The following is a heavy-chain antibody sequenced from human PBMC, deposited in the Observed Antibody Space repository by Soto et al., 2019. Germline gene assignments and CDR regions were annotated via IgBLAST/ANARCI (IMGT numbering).Heavy chain of an antibody. CDR3: ARTRRYIVVVPAAMDWFDP. V-gene: IGHV1-18*01. CDR1: GYTFTSYG. Sequence: QVQLVQSGAEVKKPGASVKVSCKASGYTFTSYGISWVRQAPGQGLEWMGWISAYNGNTNYAQKLQGRVTMTTDTATSTAYMELRSLRSDDTAVYYCARTRRYIVVVPAAMDWFDPWGKGTLVTVSS. D-gene: IGHD2-2*01. CDR2: ISAYNGNT. J-gene: IGHJ5*02.